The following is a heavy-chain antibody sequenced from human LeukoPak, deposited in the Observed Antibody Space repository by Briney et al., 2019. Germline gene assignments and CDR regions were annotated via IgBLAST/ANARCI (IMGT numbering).Heavy chain of an antibody. V-gene: IGHV3-66*02. Sequence: GGSLRLSCAASGFTVSSNYMSWVRQAPGKGLEWVSVIYSGGSTYYADSVKGRFTISRDNSKNTLYLQMNSLRAEDSAVYYCAGDRASGYSSRLDAFDIWGQGTMVTVSS. J-gene: IGHJ3*02. CDR2: IYSGGST. CDR1: GFTVSSNY. D-gene: IGHD6-13*01. CDR3: AGDRASGYSSRLDAFDI.